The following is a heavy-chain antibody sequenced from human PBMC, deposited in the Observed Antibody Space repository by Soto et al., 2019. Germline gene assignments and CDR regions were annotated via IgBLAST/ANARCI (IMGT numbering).Heavy chain of an antibody. CDR3: ARTYDSNGYANEFDS. J-gene: IGHJ4*02. CDR1: GRSITSYY. D-gene: IGHD3-22*01. V-gene: IGHV4-59*12. CDR2: IYDNGIT. Sequence: QVVLQESGPGLVKPSETLSLTCSGSGRSITSYYWSWVRQPPGKGLEWIGYIYDNGITSQNPSLKSRVTMSADTSQNQFAQKLTSVTGADTAVYFCARTYDSNGYANEFDSWGQGILVTVTS.